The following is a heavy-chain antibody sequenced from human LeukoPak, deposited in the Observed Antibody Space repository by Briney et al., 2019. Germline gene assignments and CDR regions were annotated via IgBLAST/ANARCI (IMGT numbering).Heavy chain of an antibody. Sequence: EASVTVSYKVSGYTLTELSMHWVRQAPGKGLEGMGGFDPEDGETIYAQKFQGRVTMTEDTSTDTAYMELSSLRSEDTAVYYCATTDPRFYSNYVYYYGMDVWGKGTTVTVSS. CDR3: ATTDPRFYSNYVYYYGMDV. D-gene: IGHD4-11*01. CDR2: FDPEDGET. J-gene: IGHJ6*04. V-gene: IGHV1-24*01. CDR1: GYTLTELS.